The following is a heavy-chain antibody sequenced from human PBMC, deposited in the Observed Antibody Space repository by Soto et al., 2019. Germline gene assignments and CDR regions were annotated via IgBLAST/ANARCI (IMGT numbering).Heavy chain of an antibody. Sequence: GGSLRLSCAASGFTFSSYGMHWVRQAPGKGLEWVAVISYDGSNKYYADSVKGRFTISRDNSKNTLYLQMNSLRAEDTAVYYCANPEYSSSYYYYYMDVWGKGTTVTVSS. V-gene: IGHV3-30*18. CDR1: GFTFSSYG. CDR2: ISYDGSNK. CDR3: ANPEYSSSYYYYYMDV. D-gene: IGHD6-6*01. J-gene: IGHJ6*03.